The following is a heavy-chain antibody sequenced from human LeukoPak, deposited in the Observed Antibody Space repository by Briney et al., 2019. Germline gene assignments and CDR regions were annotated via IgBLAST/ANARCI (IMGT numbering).Heavy chain of an antibody. CDR3: ARGYDSSGYYPS. Sequence: SETLSLTCTVSGGSINSYYWSWIRQPPGKGLEWIGYIYYSGSTKYNPSLKSRVTISIDTSKNQFSLQLSSVTAADTPVYYCARGYDSSGYYPSWGQGTLVTVSS. J-gene: IGHJ4*02. V-gene: IGHV4-59*01. CDR1: GGSINSYY. D-gene: IGHD3-22*01. CDR2: IYYSGST.